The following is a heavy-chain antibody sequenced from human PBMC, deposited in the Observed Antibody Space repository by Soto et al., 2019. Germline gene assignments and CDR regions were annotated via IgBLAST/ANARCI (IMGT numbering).Heavy chain of an antibody. V-gene: IGHV3-72*01. Sequence: PGGSLRLSCAASGFTFSDHYMDWVRQAAGKGLEWVGRTRNKANSFTTEYAASVKGRFTISRDNSKNTLYLKMNSLRAEDTAVYYCAKDTDYWGQGTLVTVSS. J-gene: IGHJ4*02. CDR3: AKDTDY. CDR1: GFTFSDHY. CDR2: TRNKANSFTT.